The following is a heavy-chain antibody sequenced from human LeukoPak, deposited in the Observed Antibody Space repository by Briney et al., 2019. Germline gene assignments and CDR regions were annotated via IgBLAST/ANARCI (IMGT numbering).Heavy chain of an antibody. V-gene: IGHV4-34*01. Sequence: PSETLSLTCAVYGGSFSGYYWSWIRQPPGKGLEWIGEINHSGSTNYNPSLKSRVTISVDTSKNQFSLNLSSVTAADTAVYYCARGPRTYYYGSGSYRYYMDVWGKGTTVTVSS. J-gene: IGHJ6*03. CDR1: GGSFSGYY. CDR2: INHSGST. D-gene: IGHD3-10*01. CDR3: ARGPRTYYYGSGSYRYYMDV.